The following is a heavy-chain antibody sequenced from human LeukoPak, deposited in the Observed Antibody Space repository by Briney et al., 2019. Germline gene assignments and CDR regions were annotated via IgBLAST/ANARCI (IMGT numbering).Heavy chain of an antibody. CDR2: ISAYNGNT. CDR1: GYTFTSYG. V-gene: IGHV1-18*01. J-gene: IGHJ2*01. D-gene: IGHD3-22*01. Sequence: AASVKVSCKASGYTFTSYGISWVRQAPGQGLEWMGWISAYNGNTNYAQKLQGRVTMTTDTSTSTAYMELRSLRSDDTAVYYCAREWWRYYYDSSGYWYFDLWGRGTLVTVSS. CDR3: AREWWRYYYDSSGYWYFDL.